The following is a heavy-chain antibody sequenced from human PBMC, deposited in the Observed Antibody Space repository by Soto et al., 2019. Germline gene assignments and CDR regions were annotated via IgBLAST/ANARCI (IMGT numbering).Heavy chain of an antibody. D-gene: IGHD3-3*01. CDR1: GFTFSRYG. J-gene: IGHJ4*02. CDR3: AKGIRFLEWLLFDY. Sequence: QVQLVESGGGVVQPGRSLRLSCAASGFTFSRYGMHWVRQAPGKGLEWVAVISYDGSNKYYADSVKGRFTISRDNSKSTLYLQMDRLRAEDTAGYYCAKGIRFLEWLLFDYWGQGTLVTVSS. CDR2: ISYDGSNK. V-gene: IGHV3-30*18.